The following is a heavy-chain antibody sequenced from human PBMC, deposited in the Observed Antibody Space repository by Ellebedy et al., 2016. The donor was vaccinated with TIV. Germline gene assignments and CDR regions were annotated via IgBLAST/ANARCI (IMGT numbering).Heavy chain of an antibody. Sequence: GESLKISCAASGFTFSSYAMSWVRQAPGKGLEWVSGISGSGGSTYYADSVKGRFTISRDNSKNTLYLQMNSLRAEDTAVYYCAKATDDFWSGSPNYYFDYWGQGTLVTVSS. CDR3: AKATDDFWSGSPNYYFDY. CDR2: ISGSGGST. V-gene: IGHV3-23*01. J-gene: IGHJ4*02. CDR1: GFTFSSYA. D-gene: IGHD3-3*01.